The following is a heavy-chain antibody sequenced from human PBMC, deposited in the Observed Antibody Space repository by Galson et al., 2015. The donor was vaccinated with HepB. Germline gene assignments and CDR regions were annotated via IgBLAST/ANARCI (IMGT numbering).Heavy chain of an antibody. D-gene: IGHD3-10*01. CDR3: AKFTMVRGVLPYYFDY. V-gene: IGHV3-23*01. CDR2: ISGSGGST. Sequence: SLRLSCAASGFTFSSYAMSWVRQAPGKGLEWVSAISGSGGSTYYADSVKGRFTISRDNSKNTLYLQMNSLRAEDTAVYYCAKFTMVRGVLPYYFDYWGQGTLVTVS. J-gene: IGHJ4*02. CDR1: GFTFSSYA.